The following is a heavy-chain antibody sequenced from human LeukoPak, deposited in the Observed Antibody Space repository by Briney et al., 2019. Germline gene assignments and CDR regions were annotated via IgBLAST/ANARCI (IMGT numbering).Heavy chain of an antibody. V-gene: IGHV3-48*01. CDR3: AKDHNYAFDN. D-gene: IGHD1-1*01. J-gene: IGHJ4*02. Sequence: PGGSLRLSCTASGFPFIEYSMNWVRKVPRKVLKWISYIGIDSRNTKYADSVRGRFTISADKAKNSLYLQVNSMRVGDTAVYYCAKDHNYAFDNWGKGTLVSVAS. CDR1: GFPFIEYS. CDR2: IGIDSRNT.